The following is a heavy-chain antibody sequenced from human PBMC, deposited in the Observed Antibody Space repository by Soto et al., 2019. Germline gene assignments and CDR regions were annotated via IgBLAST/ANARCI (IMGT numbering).Heavy chain of an antibody. CDR3: AWMVYAIPNHLWFGELSLDY. CDR1: GGTFSSYA. D-gene: IGHD3-10*01. CDR2: IIPIFGTA. V-gene: IGHV1-69*06. J-gene: IGHJ4*02. Sequence: GASVKVSCKASGGTFSSYAISWVRQAPGQGLEWMGGIIPIFGTANYAQKFQGRVTITADKSTSTAYMELSSLRSEDTAVYYCAWMVYAIPNHLWFGELSLDYWGQGTLVTAPQ.